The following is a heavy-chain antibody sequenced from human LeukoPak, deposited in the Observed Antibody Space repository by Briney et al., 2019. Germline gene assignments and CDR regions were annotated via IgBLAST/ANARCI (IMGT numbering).Heavy chain of an antibody. CDR3: ARARGSGYDWGLNWFDP. V-gene: IGHV4-59*12. D-gene: IGHD5-12*01. CDR1: GGSISSYY. Sequence: PSETLSLTCTVSGGSISSYYWSWIRQPPGKGLEWIGYIYYSGSTNYNPSLKSRVTISVDTSKNQFSLKLRSVTAADTAVYYCARARGSGYDWGLNWFDPWGQGTLVTVSS. J-gene: IGHJ5*02. CDR2: IYYSGST.